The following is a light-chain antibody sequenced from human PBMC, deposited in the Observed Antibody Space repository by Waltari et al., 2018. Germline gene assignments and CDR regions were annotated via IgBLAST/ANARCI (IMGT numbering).Light chain of an antibody. CDR3: SSYTTSSAPGV. CDR1: ASDVGAYDF. J-gene: IGLJ1*01. Sequence: QSALTQPASVSGSPGQSITISCSGTASDVGAYDFVSWYQQHPGKAPHLIIYEVSTRPSGISNRFSASKSGNTASLTISGLQAEDEADYYCSSYTTSSAPGVFGTGTRVTVL. CDR2: EVS. V-gene: IGLV2-14*01.